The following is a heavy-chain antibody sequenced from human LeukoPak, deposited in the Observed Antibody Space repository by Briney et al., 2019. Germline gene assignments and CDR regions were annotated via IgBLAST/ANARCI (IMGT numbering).Heavy chain of an antibody. V-gene: IGHV1-2*02. CDR2: INPKSGVT. Sequence: ASVKVSCKASGYTFTDYYMHWVRQAPGQGLEWMGWINPKSGVTNYAQKFQGRVTMTRDTSISTAYMELSRLRSDDTAVYYCARDASFGYCSSTSCYSGGFPFDPWGQGTLVTVSS. J-gene: IGHJ5*02. CDR1: GYTFTDYY. CDR3: ARDASFGYCSSTSCYSGGFPFDP. D-gene: IGHD2-2*03.